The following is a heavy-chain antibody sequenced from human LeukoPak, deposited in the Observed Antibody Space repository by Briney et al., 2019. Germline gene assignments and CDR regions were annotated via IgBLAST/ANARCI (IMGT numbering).Heavy chain of an antibody. D-gene: IGHD6-19*01. J-gene: IGHJ4*02. CDR1: GFTFSSYW. V-gene: IGHV3-74*01. CDR2: INSDGSST. Sequence: PGGSLRLSCAASGFTFSSYWMHWVRQAPGKGLVWVSRINSDGSSTSYADSVKGRSTISRDNAKNTLYLQMNSLRAEDTAVYYCARAGYSSGWYYFDYWGQGTLVTVSS. CDR3: ARAGYSSGWYYFDY.